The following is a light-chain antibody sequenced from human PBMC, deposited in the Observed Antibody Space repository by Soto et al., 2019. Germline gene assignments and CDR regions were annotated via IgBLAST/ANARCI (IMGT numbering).Light chain of an antibody. J-gene: IGKJ3*01. CDR2: ATS. CDR1: QSVGTN. CDR3: QQYNKWPPDYT. Sequence: EIVMTQSPATLSVSPGETATLSCRASQSVGTNLAWYQQKPGQPPRLLIYATSTRVTGVPVRFSGGGSGTDFTLTISSLQSEDFAVYYCQQYNKWPPDYTFGPGTKVDIK. V-gene: IGKV3D-15*01.